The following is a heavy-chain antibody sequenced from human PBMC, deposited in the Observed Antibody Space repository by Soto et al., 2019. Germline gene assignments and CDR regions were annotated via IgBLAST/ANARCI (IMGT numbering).Heavy chain of an antibody. J-gene: IGHJ6*02. Sequence: GGSLRLSCAASGFPFSSYAMHWVRQAPGKGLEWVAVISYDGSNKYYADSVKGRFTISRDNSKNTLYLQMNSLRAEDTAVYYCAREKDATVTTSWMDVWGQGTTVTVSS. CDR3: AREKDATVTTSWMDV. CDR2: ISYDGSNK. CDR1: GFPFSSYA. D-gene: IGHD4-4*01. V-gene: IGHV3-30-3*01.